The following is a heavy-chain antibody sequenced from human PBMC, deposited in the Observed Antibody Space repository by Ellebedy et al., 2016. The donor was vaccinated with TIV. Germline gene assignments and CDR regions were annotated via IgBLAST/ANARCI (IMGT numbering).Heavy chain of an antibody. V-gene: IGHV1-18*01. CDR3: ARARSSGWLHTPDY. D-gene: IGHD6-19*01. J-gene: IGHJ4*02. CDR2: ISAYNGNT. CDR1: GYTFTSYG. Sequence: AASVKVSCKASGYTFTSYGISWVRQAPGQGLEWMGWISAYNGNTNYAQKLQGRVTMTTDTSTSTAYMELRSLRSDDTALYYCARARSSGWLHTPDYWGQGTLVIVSS.